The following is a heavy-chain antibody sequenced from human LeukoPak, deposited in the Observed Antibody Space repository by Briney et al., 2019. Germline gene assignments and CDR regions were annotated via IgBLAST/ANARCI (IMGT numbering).Heavy chain of an antibody. D-gene: IGHD6-19*01. Sequence: PGGSLRLSCAASGFTVSSNYMSWVRQAPGKGLEWVSVIYSGGRTYYADSVKGRFTICRDNSKNTLYLQMNSLRAEDTAVYYCARGYSSGNFDYWGQGTLVTVSS. V-gene: IGHV3-66*01. CDR2: IYSGGRT. J-gene: IGHJ4*02. CDR3: ARGYSSGNFDY. CDR1: GFTVSSNY.